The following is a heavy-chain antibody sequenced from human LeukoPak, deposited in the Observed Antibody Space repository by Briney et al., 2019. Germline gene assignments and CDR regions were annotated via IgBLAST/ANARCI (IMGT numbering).Heavy chain of an antibody. J-gene: IGHJ4*02. CDR1: GFTFSSYS. V-gene: IGHV3-21*01. Sequence: GGSLRLSCVDSGFTFSSYSMNWVRQAPGKGLEWVSSISSSSSYTNYADSVRGRFTISRENAKNSLYLQMNSLRAEDTAVYYCARDLGVVRGVFTLDYWDQGTLVTVSS. CDR2: ISSSSSYT. D-gene: IGHD3-10*01. CDR3: ARDLGVVRGVFTLDY.